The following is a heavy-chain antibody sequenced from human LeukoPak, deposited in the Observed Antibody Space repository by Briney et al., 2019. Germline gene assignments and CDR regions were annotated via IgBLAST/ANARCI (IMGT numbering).Heavy chain of an antibody. J-gene: IGHJ6*02. D-gene: IGHD3-10*01. CDR1: GGSISSRDSY. CDR2: IYYSDNT. CDR3: TLTLVRGVIPLSYGMDV. Sequence: SETLSLTCTVSGGSISSRDSYWSWIRLLPGKGLEWIGYIYYSDNTYYNPSLESRVTISMDTSKNQFSLRLSSVTAADTAVYYCTLTLVRGVIPLSYGMDVWAKGPRSPSP. V-gene: IGHV4-31*03.